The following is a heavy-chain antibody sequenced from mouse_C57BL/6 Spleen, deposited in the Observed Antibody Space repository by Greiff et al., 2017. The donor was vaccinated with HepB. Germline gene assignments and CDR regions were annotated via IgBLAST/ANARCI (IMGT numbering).Heavy chain of an antibody. CDR3: ARGRQGLTTWFAY. CDR2: INPNNGGT. CDR1: GYTFTDYY. Sequence: VQLQQSGPELVKPGASVKISCKASGYTFTDYYMNWVKQSHGKSLEWIGDINPNNGGTSYNQKFKGKATLTVDKSSSTAYMELRSLTSEDSAVYYCARGRQGLTTWFAYWGQGTLVTVSA. J-gene: IGHJ3*01. D-gene: IGHD3-3*01. V-gene: IGHV1-26*01.